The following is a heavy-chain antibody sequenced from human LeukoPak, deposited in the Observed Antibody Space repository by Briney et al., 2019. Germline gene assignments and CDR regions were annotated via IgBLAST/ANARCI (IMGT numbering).Heavy chain of an antibody. D-gene: IGHD6-19*01. CDR3: ARAPSGWSDYWYFDL. V-gene: IGHV3-53*01. Sequence: GGSLRLSCAASGFTFSSYWMHWVRQAPGKGLEWVSLIYSGGVTYYADSVKGRFIISRDNSKNTLFLQMNSLRAEDTAVYYCARAPSGWSDYWYFDLWGRGTLVTVSS. J-gene: IGHJ2*01. CDR1: GFTFSSYW. CDR2: IYSGGVT.